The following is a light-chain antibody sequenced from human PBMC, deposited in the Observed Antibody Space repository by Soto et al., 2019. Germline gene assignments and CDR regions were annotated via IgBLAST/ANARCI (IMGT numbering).Light chain of an antibody. CDR2: GAS. CDR3: QQYGGSVQT. Sequence: EIVLTQFPGTLSLSPGERATLSCRASQSVGSNYLAWYQQRPGQPPNLLIFGASHRAPDIPDRFSGSGSGTDFTLTISRLKPEDFAVYYCQQYGGSVQTFGQGTKVDIK. J-gene: IGKJ1*01. CDR1: QSVGSNY. V-gene: IGKV3-20*01.